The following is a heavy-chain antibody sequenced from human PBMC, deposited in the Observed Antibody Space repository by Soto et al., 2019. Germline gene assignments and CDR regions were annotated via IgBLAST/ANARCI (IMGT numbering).Heavy chain of an antibody. J-gene: IGHJ4*02. CDR2: IIPIFGTA. V-gene: IGHV1-69*01. CDR3: ARDFYYYDSSGLDY. Sequence: QVQLVQSGAEVKKPGSSVKVSCKASGGTFSSYAISWVRQAPGQGLEWMGGIIPIFGTANYSQKFQGRVTITADESMSTAYMELSSLRSEATAVYYGARDFYYYDSSGLDYWGQGSLVTFCS. CDR1: GGTFSSYA. D-gene: IGHD3-22*01.